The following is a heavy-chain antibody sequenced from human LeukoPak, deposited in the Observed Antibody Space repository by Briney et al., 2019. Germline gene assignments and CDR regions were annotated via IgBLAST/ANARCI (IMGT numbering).Heavy chain of an antibody. CDR1: GGSISSYY. V-gene: IGHV4-59*08. Sequence: SETLSLTCTVSGGSISSYYWSWIRQPPGKGLEWIGYIYYSGSTNYNPSLKSRVTISVDTSKNHLSLKLSSMTAADTAVYYCARLHRGDDAFDIWGQGTMVTVSS. CDR2: IYYSGST. J-gene: IGHJ3*02. D-gene: IGHD3-10*01. CDR3: ARLHRGDDAFDI.